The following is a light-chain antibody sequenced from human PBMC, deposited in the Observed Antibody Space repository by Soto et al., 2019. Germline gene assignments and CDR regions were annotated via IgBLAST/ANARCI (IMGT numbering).Light chain of an antibody. J-gene: IGKJ3*01. CDR1: QGVSSN. CDR2: GAS. V-gene: IGKV3-15*01. CDR3: QQYNNWPRT. Sequence: DIVMTQSPVTLSVSPGERATLSCRASQGVSSNLAWYQQKPGQAPRLLIYGASTRAAGIPARFSGSGSGTEFTLHISSLQSEDFAVYYCQQYNNWPRTFGPGTKVDIK.